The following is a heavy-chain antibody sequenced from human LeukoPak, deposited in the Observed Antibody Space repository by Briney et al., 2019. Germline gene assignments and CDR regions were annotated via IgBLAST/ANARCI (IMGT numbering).Heavy chain of an antibody. Sequence: PSETLSLTCTVSGGSISSGDYYWSWIRQPPGKGLEWIGYIYYSGSTYYNPSLKSRVTISVDTSKNQFSLKLSSVTAADTAVYYCARERRDDSSGYYSNYWGQGTLVTVSS. D-gene: IGHD3-22*01. CDR2: IYYSGST. V-gene: IGHV4-30-4*01. CDR1: GGSISSGDYY. CDR3: ARERRDDSSGYYSNY. J-gene: IGHJ4*02.